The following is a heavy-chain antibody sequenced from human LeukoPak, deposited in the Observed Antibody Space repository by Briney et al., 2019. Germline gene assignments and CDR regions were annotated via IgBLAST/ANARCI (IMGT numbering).Heavy chain of an antibody. CDR2: IYYSRNT. Sequence: PSQTLSLTCTVSGDSIRSGGYYWSWIRQHPGKGLEWIGYIYYSRNTYYNPSLKSRVTISVDTSKNQFSLKLNSVTDADTAMYYCARNLYRTDMGIDYGGQGTLVTVPS. D-gene: IGHD3-16*02. CDR3: ARNLYRTDMGIDY. J-gene: IGHJ4*02. V-gene: IGHV4-31*03. CDR1: GDSIRSGGYY.